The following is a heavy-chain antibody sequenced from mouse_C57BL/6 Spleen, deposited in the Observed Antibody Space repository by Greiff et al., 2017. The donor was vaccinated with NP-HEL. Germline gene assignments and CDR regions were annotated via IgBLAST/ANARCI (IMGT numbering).Heavy chain of an antibody. D-gene: IGHD2-4*01. CDR1: GCTFTSYW. Sequence: VQLQQSGAELVKPGASVKMSCKASGCTFTSYWITWVKQRPGQGLEWIGDIYPGSGSTNYNEKFKSKATLTVDTSSSTAYMQLSSLTSEDSAVYYCARFGATMITTGYYYAMDYWGQGTSVTVSS. V-gene: IGHV1-55*01. J-gene: IGHJ4*01. CDR3: ARFGATMITTGYYYAMDY. CDR2: IYPGSGST.